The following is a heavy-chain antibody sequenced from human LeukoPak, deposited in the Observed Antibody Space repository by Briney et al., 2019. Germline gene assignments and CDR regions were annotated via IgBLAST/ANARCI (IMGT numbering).Heavy chain of an antibody. CDR1: GGSFSGYY. V-gene: IGHV4-34*01. J-gene: IGHJ1*01. D-gene: IGHD4-17*01. Sequence: SETLSLTCAVYGGSFSGYYWSWIRQPPGKGLEWIGEINHSGSTNYNPSLESRVTISVDTSKNQFSLKLSSVTAADTAVYYCARGPPTVTRKKQQRTFLDYFQHWGQGTLVTVSS. CDR3: ARGPPTVTRKKQQRTFLDYFQH. CDR2: INHSGST.